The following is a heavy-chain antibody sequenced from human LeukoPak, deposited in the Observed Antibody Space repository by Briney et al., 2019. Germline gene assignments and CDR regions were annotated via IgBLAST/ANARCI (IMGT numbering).Heavy chain of an antibody. J-gene: IGHJ6*03. CDR2: ISGSGGST. CDR3: AKGNEYQPYYYYMDV. Sequence: GGSLRLPCAASGFTFSSYAMSWVRQAPGKGLEWVSAISGSGGSTYYADSVKGRFTISRDNSKNTLYLQMNSLRAEDTAVYYCAKGNEYQPYYYYMDVWGKGTTVTVSS. V-gene: IGHV3-23*01. CDR1: GFTFSSYA. D-gene: IGHD2-2*01.